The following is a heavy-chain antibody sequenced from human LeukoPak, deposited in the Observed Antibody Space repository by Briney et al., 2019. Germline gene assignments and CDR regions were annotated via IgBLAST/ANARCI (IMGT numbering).Heavy chain of an antibody. J-gene: IGHJ6*02. Sequence: GGSLRLSCAASGFTFSSYAMSWVRQAPGKGLEWVSAISGSGGNTYYADSVKGRFTISRDNSKNTLYLQMNSLRAEDTAVYYCAKHDSRFYYYGMDVWGQGTTVTVSS. CDR2: ISGSGGNT. CDR3: AKHDSRFYYYGMDV. V-gene: IGHV3-23*01. D-gene: IGHD6-13*01. CDR1: GFTFSSYA.